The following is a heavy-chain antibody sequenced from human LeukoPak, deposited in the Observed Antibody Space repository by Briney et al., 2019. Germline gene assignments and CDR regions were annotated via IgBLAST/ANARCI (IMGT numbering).Heavy chain of an antibody. V-gene: IGHV3-74*01. CDR3: VFFYTGLKIPY. J-gene: IGHJ4*02. Sequence: GAAQRLSCAASGFTFNTYWMHWVRQAPGKGLVWVSDINPEGITSNYADSVRGRFTISRDNAQNTLYLQMDGLRAEDTGIYYCVFFYTGLKIPYWGQGALVTVS. CDR2: INPEGITS. D-gene: IGHD3/OR15-3a*01. CDR1: GFTFNTYW.